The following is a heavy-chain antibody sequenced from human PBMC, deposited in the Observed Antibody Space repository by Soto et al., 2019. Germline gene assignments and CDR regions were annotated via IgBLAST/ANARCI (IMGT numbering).Heavy chain of an antibody. CDR1: GGTFSSYA. V-gene: IGHV1-69*01. Sequence: QVQLVQSGAEVKKPGSSVKVSCKASGGTFSSYAISWVRQAPGQGLEWMGGTIPIFGTANYAQKFQGRVTITADESTSTAYMELSSLRSEDTAVYYCARTTYGDYGRPGFYYYGMDVWGQGTTVTVSS. CDR3: ARTTYGDYGRPGFYYYGMDV. CDR2: TIPIFGTA. D-gene: IGHD4-17*01. J-gene: IGHJ6*02.